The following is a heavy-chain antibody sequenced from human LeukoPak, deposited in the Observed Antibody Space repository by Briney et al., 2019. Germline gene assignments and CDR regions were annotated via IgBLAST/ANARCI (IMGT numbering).Heavy chain of an antibody. D-gene: IGHD3-10*01. J-gene: IGHJ5*02. V-gene: IGHV4-34*01. CDR3: ARLSLLPQHITMVRGVHP. Sequence: PSETLSLTCAVYGGSFSGYYWSWIRQPPGKGLEWIGEINHSESTNYNPSLKSRVTISVDTSKNHLSLKLNSVTAADTAVYYCARLSLLPQHITMVRGVHPWGQGTLVTVSS. CDR1: GGSFSGYY. CDR2: INHSEST.